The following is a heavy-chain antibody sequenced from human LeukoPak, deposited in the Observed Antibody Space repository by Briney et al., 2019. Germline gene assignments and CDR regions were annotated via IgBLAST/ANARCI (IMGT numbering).Heavy chain of an antibody. Sequence: ASVKVSCKASGYTFTGYYMHWVRQASGQGLEWMGWNSPNGAAANYAQKFQGRITMTRDTSISTAYVELSSLRSDDTAVYYCATSTKYSISWGAFDIWGQGTMVTVSS. D-gene: IGHD6-13*01. CDR1: GYTFTGYY. J-gene: IGHJ3*02. V-gene: IGHV1-2*02. CDR2: NSPNGAAA. CDR3: ATSTKYSISWGAFDI.